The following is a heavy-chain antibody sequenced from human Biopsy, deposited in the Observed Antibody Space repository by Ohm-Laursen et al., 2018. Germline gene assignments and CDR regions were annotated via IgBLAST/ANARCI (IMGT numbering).Heavy chain of an antibody. CDR1: GLSIGTNY. Sequence: SLRLSCTASGLSIGTNYMTWVRQAPGEGLDWVSIIFAGGGRTYYADSVKGRSTISRDISENTVSLQMNSLRAEDTAVYYCARTIMVGGVILNYFDYWGQGTLVTVSS. D-gene: IGHD3-10*01. V-gene: IGHV3-53*01. CDR3: ARTIMVGGVILNYFDY. J-gene: IGHJ4*02. CDR2: IFAGGGRT.